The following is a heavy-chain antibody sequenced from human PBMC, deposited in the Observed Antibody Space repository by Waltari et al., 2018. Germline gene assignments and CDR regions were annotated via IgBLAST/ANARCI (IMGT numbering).Heavy chain of an antibody. CDR2: IYHSGST. CDR3: ARGGYGDYEYFQH. D-gene: IGHD4-17*01. V-gene: IGHV4-38-2*01. CDR1: GYSISSGYY. J-gene: IGHJ1*01. Sequence: QVQLQESGPGLVKPSETLSLNCAVSGYSISSGYYWVWSRQPPGKGLEWIGSIYHSGSTYYNPSXXXRVTISVDTSKNQFSLKLSSVTAADTAVYYCARGGYGDYEYFQHWGQGTLVTVSS.